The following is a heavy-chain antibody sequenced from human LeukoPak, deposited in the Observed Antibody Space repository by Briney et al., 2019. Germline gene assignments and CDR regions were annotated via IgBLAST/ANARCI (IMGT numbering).Heavy chain of an antibody. Sequence: PSETLSLTCTVSGYSISSGYYWGWIRQPPGKGLEWIGSIYHSGSTYYNPSLKSRVTISVDTSKNQFSLKLSSVTAADTAVYYCAREATTLRFSYMDVWGKGTTVTVSS. J-gene: IGHJ6*03. CDR3: AREATTLRFSYMDV. D-gene: IGHD3-3*01. CDR1: GYSISSGYY. CDR2: IYHSGST. V-gene: IGHV4-38-2*02.